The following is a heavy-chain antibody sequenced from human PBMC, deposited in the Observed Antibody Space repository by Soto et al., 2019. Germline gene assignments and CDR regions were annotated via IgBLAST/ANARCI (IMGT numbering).Heavy chain of an antibody. CDR3: AREAPGYCSGGSCYSGYFDY. CDR2: IWYDGSNK. V-gene: IGHV3-33*01. J-gene: IGHJ4*02. D-gene: IGHD2-15*01. Sequence: GGSLRLSCAASGFTFSSYGMHWVRQAPGKGLEWVAVIWYDGSNKYYADSVKGRFTISRDNSKNTLYLQMNSLRAEDTAVYYCAREAPGYCSGGSCYSGYFDYWGQGTLVTVSS. CDR1: GFTFSSYG.